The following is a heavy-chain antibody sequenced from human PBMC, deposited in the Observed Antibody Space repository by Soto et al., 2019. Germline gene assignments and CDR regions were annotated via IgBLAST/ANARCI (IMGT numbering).Heavy chain of an antibody. V-gene: IGHV3-74*01. J-gene: IGHJ5*02. CDR1: GFTFSSYW. CDR3: ARRGQVGSGLAH. CDR2: INTDGSST. D-gene: IGHD1-26*01. Sequence: PGGSLRLSCAASGFTFSSYWVHWVRQAPGKGLVWVSRINTDGSSTSYADSVKGRFTISRDNAKNTLYLQMNSLGAEDTAVYYCARRGQVGSGLAHWGQGTVVTVSS.